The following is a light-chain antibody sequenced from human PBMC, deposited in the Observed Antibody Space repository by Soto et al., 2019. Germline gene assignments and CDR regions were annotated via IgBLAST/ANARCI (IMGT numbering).Light chain of an antibody. CDR1: QSVSSN. J-gene: IGKJ3*01. Sequence: EIVMTQSPATLSVSPGERATLSCSASQSVSSNLAWYQQKPGQAPRLLIYGASTRATGIPARFSGSGSGTECTLTISSLQSEDFAVYYCQQYNNWPFTFGPGTKVDIK. CDR3: QQYNNWPFT. CDR2: GAS. V-gene: IGKV3-15*01.